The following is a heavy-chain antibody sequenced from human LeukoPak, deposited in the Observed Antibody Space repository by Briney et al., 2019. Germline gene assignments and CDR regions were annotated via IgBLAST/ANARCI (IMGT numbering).Heavy chain of an antibody. CDR1: GFTFSNYA. Sequence: GGSLRLSCAASGFTFSNYAMSWARQAREKGLEWVSAISGAGGSTYYAVSVRGRFTISRDNSKNTLYLQMNSLRAEDTAVYYCAKVYDYGDYASAIFDYWGQGTLVTVSS. CDR2: ISGAGGST. D-gene: IGHD4-17*01. CDR3: AKVYDYGDYASAIFDY. V-gene: IGHV3-23*01. J-gene: IGHJ4*02.